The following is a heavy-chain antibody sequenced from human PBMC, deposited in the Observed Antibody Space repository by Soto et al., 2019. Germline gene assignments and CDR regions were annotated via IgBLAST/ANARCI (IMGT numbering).Heavy chain of an antibody. D-gene: IGHD7-27*01. CDR3: ARGPATGDFDS. CDR2: INPNNGAT. V-gene: IGHV1-2*02. CDR1: GYTFTVYY. Sequence: QVQLTQSGAEVTKPGASVKVSCRSYGYTFTVYYIHWLRQAPGQGFDWMGWINPNNGATRYAQRPQGRATMTRDTSISTVYMELSRLESDDTAVYYCARGPATGDFDSCGQGTPVTVSS. J-gene: IGHJ4*02.